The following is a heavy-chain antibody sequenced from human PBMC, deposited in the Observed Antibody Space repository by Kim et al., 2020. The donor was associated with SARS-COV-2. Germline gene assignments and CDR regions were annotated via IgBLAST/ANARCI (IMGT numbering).Heavy chain of an antibody. CDR1: GYTLTELS. D-gene: IGHD3-10*01. Sequence: ASVKVSCKVSGYTLTELSMHWVRQAPGKGLEWMGGFDPEDGETIYAQKFQGRVTMTEDTSTDTAYMELSSLRSEDTAVYYCATDGSYYGSGGGYGMDVWGQGTTVTVSS. CDR3: ATDGSYYGSGGGYGMDV. V-gene: IGHV1-24*01. J-gene: IGHJ6*02. CDR2: FDPEDGET.